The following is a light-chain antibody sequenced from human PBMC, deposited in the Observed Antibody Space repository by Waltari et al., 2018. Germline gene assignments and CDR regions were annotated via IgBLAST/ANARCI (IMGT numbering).Light chain of an antibody. CDR2: GAS. V-gene: IGKV3-20*01. CDR3: QHYVRLPAT. Sequence: IVLTQSPGTRSLSPGDRAPLPCRASQSVSRSLAWYQQKPGQAPKLLIYGASTRATGIPDRFTGSGSGTDFSLTISSLEPEDFAIYFCQHYVRLPATFGQGTKVEIK. CDR1: QSVSRS. J-gene: IGKJ1*01.